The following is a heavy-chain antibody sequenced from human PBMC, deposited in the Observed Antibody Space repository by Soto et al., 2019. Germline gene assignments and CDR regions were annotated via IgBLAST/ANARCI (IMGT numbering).Heavy chain of an antibody. CDR3: AGHVSVAGGGYYYGMDV. Sequence: GESLKISCKGSGYSFTSYWIGWVRQMPGKGLEWMGIIYPGDSDTRYSPSFQGQVTISADKSISTAYLQWSSLKASDTAMYYCAGHVSVAGGGYYYGMDVWGQGTTVTVSS. J-gene: IGHJ6*02. V-gene: IGHV5-51*01. D-gene: IGHD6-19*01. CDR1: GYSFTSYW. CDR2: IYPGDSDT.